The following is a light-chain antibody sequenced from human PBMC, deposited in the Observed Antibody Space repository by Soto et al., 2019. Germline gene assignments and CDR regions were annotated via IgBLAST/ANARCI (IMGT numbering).Light chain of an antibody. Sequence: EIVMTQSPVTLSLSPGDRATLSCRASQSVANNLAWFQQRPGQAPRLLVYGASATATGIPARFSGSGSGTEFTLTISSLQSEDFAVYYCQQYNNWPPLTFGGGTKVEIK. CDR3: QQYNNWPPLT. CDR2: GAS. V-gene: IGKV3-15*01. J-gene: IGKJ4*01. CDR1: QSVANN.